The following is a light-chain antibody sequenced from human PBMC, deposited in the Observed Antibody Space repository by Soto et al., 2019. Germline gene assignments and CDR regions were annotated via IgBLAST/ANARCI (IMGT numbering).Light chain of an antibody. CDR3: QQYYGVPLT. J-gene: IGKJ4*01. V-gene: IGKV1-33*01. CDR1: ADVRYY. Sequence: DIQMIQSPSSLSASVGDRVTITCQASADVRYYLNWYQQKPGRAPKLLIYDASHLGTGVPSRFSARGSGTDFTLTISSLQPEDFATYYCQQYYGVPLTFGGGTKVDIK. CDR2: DAS.